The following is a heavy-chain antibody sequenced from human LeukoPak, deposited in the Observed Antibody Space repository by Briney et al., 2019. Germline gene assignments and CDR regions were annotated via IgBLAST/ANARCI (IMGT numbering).Heavy chain of an antibody. D-gene: IGHD6-19*01. CDR2: VIPIFGTS. V-gene: IGHV1-69*05. CDR3: VRGRIAVSGKSYYLYYMDV. J-gene: IGHJ6*03. Sequence: SVKVSCKASGGTFRTFAVSWVRQAPGQGLEWMGGVIPIFGTSNYAQKFQGRVTITKDESTNTAYLELSSLQSEDTAVYYCVRGRIAVSGKSYYLYYMDVWGTGTTVTVSS. CDR1: GGTFRTFA.